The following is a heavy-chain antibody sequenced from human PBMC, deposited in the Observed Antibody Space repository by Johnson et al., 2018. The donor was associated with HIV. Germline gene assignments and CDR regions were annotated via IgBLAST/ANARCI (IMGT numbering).Heavy chain of an antibody. D-gene: IGHD6-13*01. J-gene: IGHJ3*02. CDR2: ISYDGSNK. Sequence: QEQLVESGGGLVKPGGSLRLSCAASGFTFSNAWMSWVRQAPGKGLEWVAVISYDGSNKYYADSVKGRFTISRDNSKNTLYLQMNSLRAEDTAVYYCARRKIAAACRDSFEMWGQGTMVTVSS. CDR3: ARRKIAAACRDSFEM. V-gene: IGHV3-30*03. CDR1: GFTFSNAW.